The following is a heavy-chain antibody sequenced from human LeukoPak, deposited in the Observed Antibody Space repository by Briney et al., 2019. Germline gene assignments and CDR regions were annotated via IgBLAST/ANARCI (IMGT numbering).Heavy chain of an antibody. CDR3: ARESQVYDSSGYYSYYFDY. V-gene: IGHV3-74*01. J-gene: IGHJ4*02. Sequence: GGSLRLSWAAAGFTFSTYWMHWVRQVPGKGLVRVSCINSEGSSTNYADSVKGRFTISRDNAKTSLYLQMNSLRAEDTAVYYCARESQVYDSSGYYSYYFDYWGQGTLVTVSS. D-gene: IGHD3-22*01. CDR1: GFTFSTYW. CDR2: INSEGSST.